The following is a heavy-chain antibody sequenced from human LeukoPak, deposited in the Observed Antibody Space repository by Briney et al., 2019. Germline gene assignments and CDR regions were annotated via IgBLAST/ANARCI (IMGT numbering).Heavy chain of an antibody. Sequence: SETLSLTCTVSGPSICSYSSSWIRQPPGKGLEWIDYIYTSGSTKYNPYLKSRVTISVDPSKYQFSLKLSSVTAADTAVYYCGRSGSRWLQPNEYWGQGTLVSV. D-gene: IGHD5-24*01. CDR1: GPSICSYS. CDR2: IYTSGST. CDR3: GRSGSRWLQPNEY. V-gene: IGHV4-4*09. J-gene: IGHJ4*02.